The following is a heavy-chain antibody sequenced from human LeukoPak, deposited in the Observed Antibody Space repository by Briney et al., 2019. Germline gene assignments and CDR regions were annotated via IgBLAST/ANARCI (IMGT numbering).Heavy chain of an antibody. J-gene: IGHJ4*02. CDR3: AGGDYGDYPFDY. CDR1: GFTFSSYA. CDR2: ISYDGSNK. V-gene: IGHV3-30*04. Sequence: GGSLRLSCAASGFTFSSYAMHWVRQAPGKGLEWVAVISYDGSNKYYADSVKGRFTISRDNSKNTLYLQMNSLRAEDTAVYYCAGGDYGDYPFDYWGQGTLVTVSS. D-gene: IGHD4-17*01.